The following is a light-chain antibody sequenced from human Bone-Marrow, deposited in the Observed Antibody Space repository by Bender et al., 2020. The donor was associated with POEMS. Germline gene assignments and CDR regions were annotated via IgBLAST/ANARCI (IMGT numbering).Light chain of an antibody. V-gene: IGLV2-14*03. CDR2: GVT. CDR3: CAYAGVGL. Sequence: QSALTQPPSASGSPGQSVTISCNGGSSDVGTYNYVSWYQQHPGKAPKLLIYGVTNRPSGVSNRFSGSKSDTSASLTISGVQAEDEADYYCCAYAGVGLFGTGTKVTVL. CDR1: SSDVGTYNY. J-gene: IGLJ1*01.